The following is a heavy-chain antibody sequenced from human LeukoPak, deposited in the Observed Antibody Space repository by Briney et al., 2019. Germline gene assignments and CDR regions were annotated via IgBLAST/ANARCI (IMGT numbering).Heavy chain of an antibody. D-gene: IGHD6-13*01. CDR2: INWNGGST. CDR1: GFTFDDYG. J-gene: IGHJ6*03. Sequence: GGSLRLSCAASGFTFDDYGMSWVRQAPGKGLEWVSGINWNGGSTGYADSVKGRFTISRDNAKNSLYLQMHSLRAEDTALYYCASGIAAAGLSYYYYYMDVWGKGTTVTVSS. V-gene: IGHV3-20*04. CDR3: ASGIAAAGLSYYYYYMDV.